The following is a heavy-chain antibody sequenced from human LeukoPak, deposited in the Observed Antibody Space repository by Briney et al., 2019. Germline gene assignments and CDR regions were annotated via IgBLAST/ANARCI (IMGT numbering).Heavy chain of an antibody. CDR2: IIPIFGTA. D-gene: IGHD6-19*01. J-gene: IGHJ4*02. CDR3: ARGDSSGSDY. Sequence: ASVKVSCKASGGTFSSYAISWVRQAPGQGLEWMGRIIPIFGTANYAQKFQGRVTITTDESTSTAYMELSSLGSEDTAVYYCARGDSSGSDYWGQGTLVTVSS. V-gene: IGHV1-69*05. CDR1: GGTFSSYA.